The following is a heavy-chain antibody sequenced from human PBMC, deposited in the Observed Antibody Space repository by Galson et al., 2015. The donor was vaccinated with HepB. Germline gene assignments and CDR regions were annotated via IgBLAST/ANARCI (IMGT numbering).Heavy chain of an antibody. CDR3: ATVAHSTIFGVVIDPVPSPDYGMDV. CDR1: GDTLTKLS. V-gene: IGHV1-24*01. J-gene: IGHJ6*02. Sequence: SVKVSCKVSGDTLTKLSIYWVRQAPGKGLQWMARFDPEDGEIYAQKFQGRVTMTEDTPTDTAYMDLSSLRSEDTDVYYCATVAHSTIFGVVIDPVPSPDYGMDVWGQGTTVTVS. D-gene: IGHD3-3*01. CDR2: FDPEDGEI.